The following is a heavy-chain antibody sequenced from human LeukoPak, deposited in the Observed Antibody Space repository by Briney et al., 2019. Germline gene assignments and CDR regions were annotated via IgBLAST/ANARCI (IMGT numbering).Heavy chain of an antibody. CDR3: ARDGTYYYGSGSYLIDY. D-gene: IGHD3-10*01. V-gene: IGHV3-66*01. CDR2: IYSGGST. Sequence: PGGSLRLSCAASGLTVSSNYMSWVRQAPGEGLEWVSVIYSGGSTYYADSVKGRFTISRDNSKNTLYLQMNSLRAEETAVYYGARDGTYYYGSGSYLIDYWGQGTLVTVSS. J-gene: IGHJ4*02. CDR1: GLTVSSNY.